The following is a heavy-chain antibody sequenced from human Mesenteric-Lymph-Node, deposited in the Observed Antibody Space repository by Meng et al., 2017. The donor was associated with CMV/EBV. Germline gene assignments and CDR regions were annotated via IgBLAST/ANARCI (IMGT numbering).Heavy chain of an antibody. Sequence: SETLSLTCAVYSGSFSDYYWSWIRQSPGKGLEWVGEINHSGSTYYNPSLQSRVAMSVDTSKYQFSLKLTSVTAADTAVYFCARTYGYQATTDYWGQGTLVTVSS. CDR1: SGSFSDYY. D-gene: IGHD2-2*01. J-gene: IGHJ4*02. CDR2: INHSGST. CDR3: ARTYGYQATTDY. V-gene: IGHV4-34*01.